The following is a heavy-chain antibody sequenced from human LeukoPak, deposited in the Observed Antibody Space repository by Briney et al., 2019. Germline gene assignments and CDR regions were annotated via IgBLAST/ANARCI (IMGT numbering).Heavy chain of an antibody. J-gene: IGHJ3*02. CDR1: GGSISTSY. Sequence: SETLSLTCTVSGGSISTSYWSWIRQPPGKGLEWIGYIYYSGSTNYNPSLKSRVTISVDTSKNQFSLKLSSVTAADTAVHYCARGPQYCSDGSCYSYAFDIWGQGTMVTVSS. CDR3: ARGPQYCSDGSCYSYAFDI. D-gene: IGHD2-15*01. CDR2: IYYSGST. V-gene: IGHV4-59*01.